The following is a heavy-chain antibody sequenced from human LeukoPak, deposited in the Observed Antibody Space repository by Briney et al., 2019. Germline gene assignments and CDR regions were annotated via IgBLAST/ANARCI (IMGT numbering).Heavy chain of an antibody. Sequence: ASVKVSCKASGYTFTSYDINWVRQATGQGLEWMGWMNPNSGNTGYAQKFQGRVTMTRDTSISTAYMELSSLRSEDTAVYYCARATNEYYYYYYMDVWGKGTTATVSS. J-gene: IGHJ6*03. CDR1: GYTFTSYD. CDR2: MNPNSGNT. V-gene: IGHV1-8*01. CDR3: ARATNEYYYYYYMDV.